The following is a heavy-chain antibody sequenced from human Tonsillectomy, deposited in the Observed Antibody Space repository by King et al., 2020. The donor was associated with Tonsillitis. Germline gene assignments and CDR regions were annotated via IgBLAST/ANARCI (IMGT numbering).Heavy chain of an antibody. CDR3: AKEPTGRYFVLLLGWFDP. Sequence: VQLVESGGDLVQPGGSLRLSCAASGFTFGSFAMYWVRQAPGKGLEWVSGISGSGGITDYADYVKGRFTIFRDNSKNTLYLQMNSLRADDTAVYYCAKEPTGRYFVLLLGWFDPWGQGTLVTVSS. CDR2: ISGSGGIT. CDR1: GFTFGSFA. J-gene: IGHJ5*02. D-gene: IGHD3-9*01. V-gene: IGHV3-23*04.